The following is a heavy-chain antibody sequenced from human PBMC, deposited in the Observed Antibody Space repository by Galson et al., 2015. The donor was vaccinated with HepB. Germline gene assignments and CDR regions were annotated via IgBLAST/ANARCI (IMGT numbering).Heavy chain of an antibody. CDR3: TARF. Sequence: ETLSLTCAVSGDPISNDRWWSWVRQAPGKGLEWVGRIKSKSDGETTAYAAPVRGRFAISRDDSKNMVYLEMNSLRTEDTAVYYCTARFWGQGTLVTVSS. CDR1: GDPISNDRW. J-gene: IGHJ4*02. V-gene: IGHV3-15*01. CDR2: IKSKSDGETT.